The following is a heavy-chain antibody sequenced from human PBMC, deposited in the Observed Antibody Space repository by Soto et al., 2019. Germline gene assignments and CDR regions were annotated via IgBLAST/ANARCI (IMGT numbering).Heavy chain of an antibody. CDR3: ARARERASILDYYYAMDV. J-gene: IGHJ6*02. D-gene: IGHD3-10*01. CDR1: GDNFRSYA. CDR2: TIHMLRVV. Sequence: QVQLVQSGTEVKKPGSSVRVSCKASGDNFRSYAISWMRQAPVHELEWIGGTIHMLRVVNVAQMVQGRVTIAAAESTATTSMKLIGLRDDDTAMYYCARARERASILDYYYAMDVGGQGTTVTVS. V-gene: IGHV1-69*01.